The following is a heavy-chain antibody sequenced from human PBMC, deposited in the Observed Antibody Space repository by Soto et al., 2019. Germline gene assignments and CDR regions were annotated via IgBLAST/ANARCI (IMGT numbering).Heavy chain of an antibody. D-gene: IGHD6-13*01. Sequence: PSETLSLTCTVSGGSISSGGYYWSWIRQHPGKGLEWIGYIYYSGSTYYNPSLKSRVTISVDTSKNQFSLKLSSVTAADTAVYYCARVRSSSXWFEPYYFDYWGXXTXXT. V-gene: IGHV4-31*03. J-gene: IGHJ4*02. CDR1: GGSISSGGYY. CDR3: ARVRSSSXWFEPYYFDY. CDR2: IYYSGST.